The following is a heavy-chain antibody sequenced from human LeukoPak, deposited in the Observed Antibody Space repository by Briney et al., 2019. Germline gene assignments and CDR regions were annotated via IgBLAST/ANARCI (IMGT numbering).Heavy chain of an antibody. Sequence: KSSETLSLTCAVYGGSFSGYYWSWIRQSPGKGLEWIGEINHSGSTNYNPSLKSRVTISVDTSKNQFSLKLSSVTAADTAVYYCARAGDIVVVPAAVFDYWGQGTLVTVSS. D-gene: IGHD2-2*01. CDR3: ARAGDIVVVPAAVFDY. CDR1: GGSFSGYY. V-gene: IGHV4-34*01. J-gene: IGHJ4*02. CDR2: INHSGST.